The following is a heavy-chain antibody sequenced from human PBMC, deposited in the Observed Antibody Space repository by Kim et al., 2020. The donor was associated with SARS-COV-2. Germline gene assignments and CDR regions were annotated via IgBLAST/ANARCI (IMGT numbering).Heavy chain of an antibody. D-gene: IGHD3-10*01. CDR2: ISGSGGST. V-gene: IGHV3-23*01. J-gene: IGHJ5*02. CDR1: GFTFSSYA. Sequence: GGSLRLSCAASGFTFSSYAMSWVRQAPGKGLEWVSAISGSGGSTYYADSVKGRFTISRDNSKNTLYLQMNSLRAEDTAVYYCAKGHVLLWFGEFYNWFDPWGQGTLVTVSS. CDR3: AKGHVLLWFGEFYNWFDP.